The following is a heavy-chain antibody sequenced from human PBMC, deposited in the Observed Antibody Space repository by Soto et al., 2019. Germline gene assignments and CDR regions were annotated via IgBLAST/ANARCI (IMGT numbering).Heavy chain of an antibody. J-gene: IGHJ4*02. CDR3: ARTVTTGPFFDF. CDR1: GGSISKNGYS. D-gene: IGHD4-17*01. V-gene: IGHV4-30-2*01. Sequence: QLHLQESGKGLVKPSQTLSLTCAVSGGSISKNGYSWSWIRQPPRKGLEWIGYIYHSGSTYYNPSLKSRVSISVDRSNNRFSLNLSSVTAADTAVYYCARTVTTGPFFDFWGQGTLVTVSS. CDR2: IYHSGST.